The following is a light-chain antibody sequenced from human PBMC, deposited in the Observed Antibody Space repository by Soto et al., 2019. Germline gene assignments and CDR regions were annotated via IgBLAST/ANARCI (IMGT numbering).Light chain of an antibody. V-gene: IGKV3D-15*01. Sequence: EIVLTQSPDPLSVSPGARVILSCRATQSVDNKLAWYQWKPGQAPMLVMHGVATMAGGFPARFSGSGSGTEFTLTVSSLQPEDFALYYCQQYNDWPPWTFGQGTKV. CDR1: QSVDNK. J-gene: IGKJ1*01. CDR3: QQYNDWPPWT. CDR2: GVA.